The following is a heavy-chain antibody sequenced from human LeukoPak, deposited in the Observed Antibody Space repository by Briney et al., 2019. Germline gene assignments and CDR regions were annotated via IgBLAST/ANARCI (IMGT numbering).Heavy chain of an antibody. V-gene: IGHV1-2*02. CDR2: INPHSGGT. CDR1: GYTFTDYY. CDR3: ARMYSGSDDAFDI. D-gene: IGHD1-26*01. J-gene: IGHJ3*02. Sequence: ASVKVSCKASGYTFTDYYMHWVRQAPGQGLEWMGWINPHSGGTDHAQKFQGRVTMTRDMSTSTVYMELSSLRSEDTAVYYCARMYSGSDDAFDIWGQGTMVTVSS.